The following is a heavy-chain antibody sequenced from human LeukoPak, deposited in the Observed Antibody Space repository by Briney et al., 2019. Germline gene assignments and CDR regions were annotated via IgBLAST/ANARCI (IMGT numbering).Heavy chain of an antibody. CDR1: GGSISSYY. J-gene: IGHJ6*03. Sequence: NPSETLSLTCTVSGGSISSYYWSWLRQPPGKGLEWIGYIYYSGSTNYNPSLKSRVTISLDTSKNQFSLKLSSVTAADTAVYYCARGVSRGYTYGRYYMDVWGKGTTVTVSS. CDR3: ARGVSRGYTYGRYYMDV. CDR2: IYYSGST. D-gene: IGHD5-18*01. V-gene: IGHV4-59*01.